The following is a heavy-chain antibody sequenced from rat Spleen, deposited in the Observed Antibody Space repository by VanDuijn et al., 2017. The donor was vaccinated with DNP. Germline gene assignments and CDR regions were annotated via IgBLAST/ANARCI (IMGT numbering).Heavy chain of an antibody. CDR2: ISYDGSST. CDR3: TTHDWGS. J-gene: IGHJ2*01. D-gene: IGHD5-1*01. V-gene: IGHV5-7*01. CDR1: GFTFSDYY. Sequence: EVQLVESGGGLVQPGRSLKLSCAASGFTFSDYYMAWVRQAPTKGLEWVATISYDGSSTYYRDSVKGRFTISRDNAKSTLYLQMDSLRSEDTATYYCTTHDWGSWGQGVMVTVSS.